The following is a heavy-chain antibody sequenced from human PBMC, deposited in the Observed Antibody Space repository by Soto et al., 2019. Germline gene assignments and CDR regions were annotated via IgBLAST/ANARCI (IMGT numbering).Heavy chain of an antibody. CDR3: AKDNGNYGSGTFSH. CDR1: EFTFSSYA. CDR2: ISGTGDSS. Sequence: LRLSCATSEFTFSSYAISWVRQGPGKGLEWVSLISGTGDSSEYANSVKGRFTISRDYSKTTVFLQMNSLRAEDTAVYFCAKDNGNYGSGTFSHWGQGTLVTVSS. J-gene: IGHJ4*02. V-gene: IGHV3-23*01. D-gene: IGHD3-10*01.